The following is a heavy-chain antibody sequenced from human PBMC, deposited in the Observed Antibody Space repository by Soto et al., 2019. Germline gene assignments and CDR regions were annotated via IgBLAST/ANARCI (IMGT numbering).Heavy chain of an antibody. CDR2: IKEDGSQK. Sequence: GGSLRLSCAASGFSFSSYWMIWVRQATGKGLEWVANIKEDGSQKWYVDSVKGRFTVSRDNAKNSLYLQMNSLRAEDTAVYYCARGDYYDSSGPFSDAFDIWGQGTMVTVSS. CDR3: ARGDYYDSSGPFSDAFDI. D-gene: IGHD3-22*01. J-gene: IGHJ3*02. CDR1: GFSFSSYW. V-gene: IGHV3-7*04.